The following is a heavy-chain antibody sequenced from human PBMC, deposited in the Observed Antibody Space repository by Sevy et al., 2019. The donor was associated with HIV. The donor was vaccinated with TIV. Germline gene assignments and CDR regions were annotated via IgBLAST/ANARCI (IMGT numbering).Heavy chain of an antibody. D-gene: IGHD2-21*01. CDR3: AKDINRGCDGVNCYSYYYYFYGLDV. Sequence: GGSLRLSCAASGFPFNDHAMHWVRQVPGKGLEWVAGISWNSRNIGYADSVKGRFTISRDNAGHVVYLEMNSLIPEDTAFYYCAKDINRGCDGVNCYSYYYYFYGLDVWGQGTMVTVSS. CDR1: GFPFNDHA. V-gene: IGHV3-9*01. CDR2: ISWNSRNI. J-gene: IGHJ6*02.